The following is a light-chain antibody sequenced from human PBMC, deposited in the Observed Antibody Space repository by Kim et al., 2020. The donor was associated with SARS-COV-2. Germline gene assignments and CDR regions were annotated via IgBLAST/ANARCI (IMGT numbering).Light chain of an antibody. Sequence: GKTVSISCARSSGSIASDYVQWYQQRPGSAPTTVIYEDGQRPSGVPDRFSGSIDTSSNSASLTISGLTTEDEADYYCQSYDSNIWVFGGGTQLAVL. CDR3: QSYDSNIWV. CDR1: SGSIASDY. J-gene: IGLJ3*02. CDR2: EDG. V-gene: IGLV6-57*03.